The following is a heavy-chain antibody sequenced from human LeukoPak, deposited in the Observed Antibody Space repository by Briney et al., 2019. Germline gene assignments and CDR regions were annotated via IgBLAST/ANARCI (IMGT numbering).Heavy chain of an antibody. CDR3: ARATTVTDDAFDI. J-gene: IGHJ3*02. D-gene: IGHD4-17*01. V-gene: IGHV3-74*01. Sequence: PGGSLRLSCAASGFTFSSYWMHWVRQAPGKGLVWVSRINSDGSSTSYADSVKGRFTISRDNAKNTLYLQMNSLRAADTAVYYCARATTVTDDAFDIWGQGTMVTVSS. CDR2: INSDGSST. CDR1: GFTFSSYW.